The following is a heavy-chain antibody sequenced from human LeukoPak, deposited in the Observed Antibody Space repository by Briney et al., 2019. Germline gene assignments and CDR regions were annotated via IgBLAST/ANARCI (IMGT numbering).Heavy chain of an antibody. V-gene: IGHV3-11*01. CDR2: ISSSGSTI. Sequence: GGSLRLSCAASGFTFSDYHMSWIRQAPGKGLEWVSYISSSGSTIYYADSVKGRFTISRDNAKNSLYLQMNSLRAEDTAVYYCARRGDSSGYYYEYNWFDPWGQGTLVTVSS. D-gene: IGHD3-22*01. CDR3: ARRGDSSGYYYEYNWFDP. CDR1: GFTFSDYH. J-gene: IGHJ5*02.